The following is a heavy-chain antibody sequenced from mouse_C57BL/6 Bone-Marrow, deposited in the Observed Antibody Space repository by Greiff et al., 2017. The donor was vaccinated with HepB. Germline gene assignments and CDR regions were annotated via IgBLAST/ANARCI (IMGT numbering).Heavy chain of an antibody. J-gene: IGHJ3*01. CDR1: GYSITSGYY. V-gene: IGHV3-6*01. CDR3: ARVRYYGPFAY. Sequence: DVQLQESGPGLVKPSQSLSLTCSVTGYSITSGYYWNWIRQFPGNKLEWMGYISYDGSNNYNPSLKNRISITRDTSKNQFFLKLNSVTTEDTATYYCARVRYYGPFAYWGQGTLVTVSA. D-gene: IGHD1-2*01. CDR2: ISYDGSN.